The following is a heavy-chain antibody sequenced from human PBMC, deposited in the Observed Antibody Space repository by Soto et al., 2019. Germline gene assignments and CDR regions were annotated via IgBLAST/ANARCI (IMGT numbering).Heavy chain of an antibody. Sequence: PSETLSLTCAVSGGSISSINWWTWVRQPPGKGLDWIGEIYQTGSTNYNPSLESRVTISIDKSKNQFSLKLRSVTAADTAVYYCARVSSRSAFGMDVWGQGTTVTVSS. CDR3: ARVSSRSAFGMDV. V-gene: IGHV4-4*02. J-gene: IGHJ6*02. CDR2: IYQTGST. D-gene: IGHD6-6*01. CDR1: GGSISSINW.